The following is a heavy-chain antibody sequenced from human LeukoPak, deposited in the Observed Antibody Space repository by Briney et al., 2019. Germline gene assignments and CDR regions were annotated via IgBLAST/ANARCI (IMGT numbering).Heavy chain of an antibody. J-gene: IGHJ3*02. Sequence: GGSVRRSCAASGFTFSSYWMSWVRQAPGKGLEWVANIKQDGSEKYYVDSVKGRFTISRDNAKNSLYLQMNSLRAEDTAVYYCARDNPDYDYIWGSYRGGDAFDIWGQGTMVTVSS. V-gene: IGHV3-7*01. CDR2: IKQDGSEK. CDR3: ARDNPDYDYIWGSYRGGDAFDI. D-gene: IGHD3-16*02. CDR1: GFTFSSYW.